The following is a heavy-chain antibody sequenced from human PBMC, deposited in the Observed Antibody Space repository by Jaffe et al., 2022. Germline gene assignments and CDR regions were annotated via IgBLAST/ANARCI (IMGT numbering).Heavy chain of an antibody. V-gene: IGHV4-38-2*01. J-gene: IGHJ4*02. D-gene: IGHD2-21*02. CDR2: IYHSGST. CDR1: GYSISSGYY. Sequence: QVQLQESGPGLVKPSETLSLTCAVSGYSISSGYYWGWIRQPPGKGLEWIGSIYHSGSTYYNPSLKSRVTISVDTSKNQFSLKLSSVTAADTAVYYCARRGGGDPFDYFDYWGQGTLVTVSS. CDR3: ARRGGGDPFDYFDY.